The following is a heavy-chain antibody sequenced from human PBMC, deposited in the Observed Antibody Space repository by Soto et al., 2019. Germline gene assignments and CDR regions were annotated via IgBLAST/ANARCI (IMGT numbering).Heavy chain of an antibody. D-gene: IGHD2-15*01. V-gene: IGHV3-23*01. CDR1: GFTFSSYA. CDR2: ISGSGGST. Sequence: GGSLRLSCAASGFTFSSYAMSWVRQAPGKGLEWVSAISGSGGSTYYADSVKGRFTISRDNSKNTLYLQMNSLRAEDTAVYYCAKDRRLRYCSGGSCPPDGMDVWGQGTTVTVSS. CDR3: AKDRRLRYCSGGSCPPDGMDV. J-gene: IGHJ6*02.